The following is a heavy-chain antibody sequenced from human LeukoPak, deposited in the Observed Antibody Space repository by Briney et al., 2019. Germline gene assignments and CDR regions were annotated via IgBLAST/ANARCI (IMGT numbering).Heavy chain of an antibody. D-gene: IGHD3-10*01. CDR1: GFTFSSYD. CDR2: IGTAGDT. V-gene: IGHV3-13*01. Sequence: GSLRLSCAASGFTFSSYDMHWVRQATGKGLEWVSAIGTAGDTYYPGSVKGRFTISRENAKNSLYLQMNSLRAGDTAVYYCARGGVVRGVTHFDYWGQGTLVTVSS. CDR3: ARGGVVRGVTHFDY. J-gene: IGHJ4*02.